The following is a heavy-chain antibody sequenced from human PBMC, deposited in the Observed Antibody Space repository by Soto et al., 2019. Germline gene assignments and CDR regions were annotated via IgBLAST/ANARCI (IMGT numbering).Heavy chain of an antibody. J-gene: IGHJ5*02. Sequence: SVKVSCKASGGTFSSYAISWVRQAPGQGLEWMGGIIPIFGTANYAQKFQGRVTITADESTSTAYMELSSLRSEDTAVYYCASQLDGYPSQSHWFDPWGQGTLVTVS. CDR1: GGTFSSYA. V-gene: IGHV1-69*13. CDR2: IIPIFGTA. D-gene: IGHD5-12*01. CDR3: ASQLDGYPSQSHWFDP.